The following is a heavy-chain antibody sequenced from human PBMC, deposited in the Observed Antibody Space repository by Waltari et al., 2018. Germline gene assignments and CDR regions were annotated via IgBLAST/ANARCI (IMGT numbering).Heavy chain of an antibody. CDR3: ARAGRDGEGGY. J-gene: IGHJ4*02. V-gene: IGHV3-48*03. CDR2: ISISGSTI. Sequence: EVQLVESGGGLVQPGGSLRLSCAASGFTFVSYTMTGVRQAPGKGLEWVAYISISGSTIYYADSVKGRFTSSRDNAKNSLYLQMNSLRAEDTAVYYCARAGRDGEGGYWGQGTLVTVSS. CDR1: GFTFVSYT. D-gene: IGHD1-26*01.